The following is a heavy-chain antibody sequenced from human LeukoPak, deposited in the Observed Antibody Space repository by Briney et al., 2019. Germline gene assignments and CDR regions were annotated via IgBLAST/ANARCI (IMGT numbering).Heavy chain of an antibody. V-gene: IGHV4-38-2*02. CDR2: IYHSGST. Sequence: PSETLSLTCTVSGYSISSGYYWGWIRQPPGKGLEWIGSIYHSGSTYYNPSLKSRVTISVDTSKNQFSLKLSSVTAADTAVYYCARARGYCSSTSCYLPGGYYYYCMDVWGKGTTVTISS. D-gene: IGHD2-2*01. CDR1: GYSISSGYY. J-gene: IGHJ6*03. CDR3: ARARGYCSSTSCYLPGGYYYYCMDV.